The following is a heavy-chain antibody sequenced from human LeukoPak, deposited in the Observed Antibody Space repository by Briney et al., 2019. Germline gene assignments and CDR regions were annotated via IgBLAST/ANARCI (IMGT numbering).Heavy chain of an antibody. CDR2: ISSSSSTI. CDR3: AKDRVVAFRGSAFDI. D-gene: IGHD2-15*01. Sequence: PGGSLRLSCAASGFTFSSYSMNWVRQAPGKGLEWVSYISSSSSTIYYADSVKGRFTISRDNAKNSLYLQMNSLRAEDTAVYYCAKDRVVAFRGSAFDIWGQGTMVTVSS. CDR1: GFTFSSYS. J-gene: IGHJ3*02. V-gene: IGHV3-48*04.